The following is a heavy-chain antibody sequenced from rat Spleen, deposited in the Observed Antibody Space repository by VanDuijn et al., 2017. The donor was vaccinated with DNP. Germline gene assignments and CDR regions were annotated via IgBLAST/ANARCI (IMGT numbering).Heavy chain of an antibody. CDR1: GFTFSDYA. CDR2: IIYDGSST. D-gene: IGHD1-6*01. J-gene: IGHJ2*01. V-gene: IGHV5-17*01. Sequence: EVQLVESGGGLVQPGRSLKFSCAASGFTFSDYAMAWVRQAPKKGLEWVATIIYDGSSTYYRDSVKGRFTISRDNAKSTLYLQMDSLRSEDTATYYCARVMYTTDYFDYWGQGVMVTVSS. CDR3: ARVMYTTDYFDY.